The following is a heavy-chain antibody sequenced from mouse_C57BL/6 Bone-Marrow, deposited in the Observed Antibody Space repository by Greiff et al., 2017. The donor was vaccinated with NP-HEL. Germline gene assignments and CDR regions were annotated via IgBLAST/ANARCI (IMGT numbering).Heavy chain of an antibody. CDR1: GYTFTNYW. D-gene: IGHD2-1*01. J-gene: IGHJ4*01. V-gene: IGHV1-63*01. Sequence: QVQLKQSGAELVRPGTSVKMSCKASGYTFTNYWIGWVKQRPGHGLEWIGDIYPGGGYTNYNEKFKGKATLTADKSSSTAYMQVSSLTSEDSAIYYCARGDYGNLNYAMDYWGQGTSVTVSS. CDR2: IYPGGGYT. CDR3: ARGDYGNLNYAMDY.